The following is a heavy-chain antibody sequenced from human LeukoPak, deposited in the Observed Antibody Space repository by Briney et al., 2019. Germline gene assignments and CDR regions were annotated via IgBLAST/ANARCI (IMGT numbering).Heavy chain of an antibody. V-gene: IGHV3-21*04. CDR3: ANPPTVTTIRFDP. CDR1: GFTFSSYS. D-gene: IGHD4-17*01. Sequence: GGSLRLSCAASGFTFSSYSMNWVRQAPGKGLEWVSSISSSSSYIYYADSVKGRFTISRDNAKNSLYLQMNSLRAEDTAVYYCANPPTVTTIRFDPWGQGTLVTVSS. J-gene: IGHJ5*02. CDR2: ISSSSSYI.